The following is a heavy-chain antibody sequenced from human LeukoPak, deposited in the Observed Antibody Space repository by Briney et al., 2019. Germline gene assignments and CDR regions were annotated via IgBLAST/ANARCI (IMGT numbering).Heavy chain of an antibody. J-gene: IGHJ4*02. CDR3: AKDIWDYYDSSGYHFDY. CDR2: ISWNSGSI. V-gene: IGHV3-9*01. Sequence: PGGSLRLSCAASGFTFDDYAMHWVRQAPGKGLEWVSGISWNSGSIGYADSVKGRFTISRDNSRNSLYLQMNSLRAEDTALYYCAKDIWDYYDSSGYHFDYWSQGTLVTVSS. D-gene: IGHD3-22*01. CDR1: GFTFDDYA.